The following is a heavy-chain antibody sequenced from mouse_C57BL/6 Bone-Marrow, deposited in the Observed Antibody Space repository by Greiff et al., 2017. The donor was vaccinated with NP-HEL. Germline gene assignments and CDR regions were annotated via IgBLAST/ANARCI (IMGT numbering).Heavy chain of an antibody. CDR2: IYPGSGST. Sequence: VQLQQPGAELVKPGASVKMSCKASGYTFTSYWITWVKQRPGQGLEWIGDIYPGSGSTNYNEKFKSKATLTVDTSSSTAYMQLSSLTSEDAAVYYCASSLYWCFDVWGTGTTVTVSS. CDR1: GYTFTSYW. CDR3: ASSLYWCFDV. V-gene: IGHV1-55*01. J-gene: IGHJ1*03. D-gene: IGHD1-1*01.